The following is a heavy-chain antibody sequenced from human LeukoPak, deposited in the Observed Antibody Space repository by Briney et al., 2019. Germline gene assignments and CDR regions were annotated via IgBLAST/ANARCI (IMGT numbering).Heavy chain of an antibody. CDR2: MCYSGSA. J-gene: IGHJ6*03. CDR3: ARTTEEYYGSGKYRKYYTYYYYMDV. Sequence: PSETLSLTCTVSGGSISSYYWSWIRKPPGKGLEWIGYMCYSGSANYNPSLKSRVSISVDTSKDQFSLKLKSVTAADTAVYYCARTTEEYYGSGKYRKYYTYYYYMDVWGKGTTVTVSS. V-gene: IGHV4-59*01. D-gene: IGHD3-10*01. CDR1: GGSISSYY.